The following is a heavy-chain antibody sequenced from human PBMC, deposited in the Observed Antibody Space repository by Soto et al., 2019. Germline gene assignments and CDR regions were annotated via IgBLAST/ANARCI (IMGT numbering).Heavy chain of an antibody. D-gene: IGHD2-8*01. CDR2: IWYGGTT. CDR1: GIIFEAHA. CDR3: ARVRNNNDKRLDV. J-gene: IGHJ6*02. Sequence: QELLVESGGGVVRPGSSLRLSCVTSGIIFEAHAFHWVRQAPGKGLKWVALIWYGGTTYYEDSVQGRFTISRDNSMKTVFLQMNHLRPEDSGVYYCARVRNNNDKRLDVWGQGTTVNVSS. V-gene: IGHV3-33*01.